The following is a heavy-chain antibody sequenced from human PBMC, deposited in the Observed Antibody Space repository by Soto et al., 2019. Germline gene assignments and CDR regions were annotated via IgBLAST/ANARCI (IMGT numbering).Heavy chain of an antibody. J-gene: IGHJ4*02. Sequence: GSLRLSGAASVFTFSTYAMSWVRQAPGKGLEWVSAISATGAGTYYADSVKGRFTISRDNSKNTLHLQMNSLRAEDTAVYYCALRKTGSYFDYWGQGTLVTVSS. D-gene: IGHD1-26*01. V-gene: IGHV3-23*01. CDR2: ISATGAGT. CDR3: ALRKTGSYFDY. CDR1: VFTFSTYA.